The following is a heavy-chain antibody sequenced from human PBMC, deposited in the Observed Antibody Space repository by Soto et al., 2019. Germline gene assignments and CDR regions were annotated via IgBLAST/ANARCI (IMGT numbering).Heavy chain of an antibody. CDR2: IKFDGSST. CDR3: ARGAKNIYAMDV. CDR1: GFAFSTYW. Sequence: EVQLVESGGGLVQPGGSLRLSCAASGFAFSTYWMHWVRQAPGKGLLWVARIKFDGSSTYSADSVKGRFPISSDDAKNTLYLQMNGLRVDDTAVYYCARGAKNIYAMDVWGQGTTVTVSS. V-gene: IGHV3-74*01. J-gene: IGHJ6*02.